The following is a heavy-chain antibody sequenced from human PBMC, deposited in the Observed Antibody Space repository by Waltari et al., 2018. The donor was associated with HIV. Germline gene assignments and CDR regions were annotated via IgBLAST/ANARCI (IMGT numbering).Heavy chain of an antibody. D-gene: IGHD6-6*01. J-gene: IGHJ6*02. CDR3: ARDGHSSSSREMYYYYYGMDV. CDR1: GFTLTNYA. CDR2: ISYDKINQ. Sequence: QVQLVESGGGVVQPGTSLRLSCVASGFTLTNYAIHWVRQAPGKGLEWVGVISYDKINQYYADSVKGRFTISRDTSMSTVSLQMNSLRGEDTAVYYCARDGHSSSSREMYYYYYGMDVWGQGTTVTVSS. V-gene: IGHV3-30*04.